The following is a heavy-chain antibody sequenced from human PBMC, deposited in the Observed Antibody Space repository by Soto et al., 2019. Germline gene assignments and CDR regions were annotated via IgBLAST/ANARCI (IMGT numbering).Heavy chain of an antibody. J-gene: IGHJ4*02. V-gene: IGHV4-39*01. CDR1: GGSISSSSYF. Sequence: SSETLSLTCSASGGSISSSSYFWDWIRKPPGKGLEWIASIHSSGSTYYNPSLKSRVTISIDTSKNQFSLKLSSVTAADTAVYYCGRRVRIAVAPFDYWGQGTLVTVSS. CDR2: IHSSGST. D-gene: IGHD6-19*01. CDR3: GRRVRIAVAPFDY.